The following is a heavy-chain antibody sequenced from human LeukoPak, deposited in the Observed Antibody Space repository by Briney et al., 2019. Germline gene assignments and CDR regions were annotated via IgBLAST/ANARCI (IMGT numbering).Heavy chain of an antibody. D-gene: IGHD3-10*01. CDR1: GYTFTSYG. CDR2: ISAYNGNT. CDR3: GSRGGSGKYDFDF. J-gene: IGHJ4*02. Sequence: ASVKVSCKASGYTFTSYGISWVRQAPGQGLEWMGWISAYNGNTNYAQKFQGRVTMTRDTSISTAYMELSSLRYDDTAVYYCGSRGGSGKYDFDFWGQGTLVTVSS. V-gene: IGHV1-18*01.